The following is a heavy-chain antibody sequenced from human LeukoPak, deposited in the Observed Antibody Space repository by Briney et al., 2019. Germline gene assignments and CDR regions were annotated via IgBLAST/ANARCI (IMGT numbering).Heavy chain of an antibody. CDR2: IYYSGST. V-gene: IGHV4-30-4*01. CDR1: GGSISPYY. CDR3: ARSLSSSFNWFDP. D-gene: IGHD6-13*01. J-gene: IGHJ5*02. Sequence: PSETLSLTCTVSGGSISPYYWSWIRQPPGKGLEWIGYIYYSGSTYYNPSLKSRVTISIDTSKNQFSLKLSSVTAADTAVYYCARSLSSSFNWFDPWGQGTLVTVSS.